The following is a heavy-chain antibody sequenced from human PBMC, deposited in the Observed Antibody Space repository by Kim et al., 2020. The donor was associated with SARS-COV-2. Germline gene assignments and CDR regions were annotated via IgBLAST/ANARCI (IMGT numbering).Heavy chain of an antibody. Sequence: GGSLRLSCAASGFTFSSYGMHWVRQAPGKGLEWVAVISYDGSNKYYADSVKGRFTISRDNSKNTLYLQMNSLRAEDTAVYYCAKHLYGVVLTGGMDVWGQGTTVTVSS. J-gene: IGHJ6*02. V-gene: IGHV3-30*18. CDR2: ISYDGSNK. CDR1: GFTFSSYG. CDR3: AKHLYGVVLTGGMDV. D-gene: IGHD3-16*01.